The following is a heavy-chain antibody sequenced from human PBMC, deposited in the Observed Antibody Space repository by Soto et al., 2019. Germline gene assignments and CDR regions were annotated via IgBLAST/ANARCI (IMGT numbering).Heavy chain of an antibody. CDR3: TRQFYDFSSGYYLYYFDY. CDR1: GFTLGDYA. D-gene: IGHD3-3*01. V-gene: IGHV3-49*03. J-gene: IGHJ4*01. Sequence: PGGSLRLSCTTSGFTLGDYAMSWFRQAPGKGLEWVGFIRGKSFGETPEYAASVKGRFTISRDDSKSIAYLQMNSLKTEDTARYYCTRQFYDFSSGYYLYYFDYWGQGALVTVSS. CDR2: IRGKSFGETP.